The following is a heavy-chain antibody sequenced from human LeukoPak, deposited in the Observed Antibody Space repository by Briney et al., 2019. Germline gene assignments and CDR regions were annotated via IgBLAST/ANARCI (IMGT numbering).Heavy chain of an antibody. CDR3: AREHYDSSGYY. CDR2: VIPIFGTA. J-gene: IGHJ4*02. V-gene: IGHV1-69*13. CDR1: GGTFSRYT. D-gene: IGHD3-22*01. Sequence: ASVKVSCKASGGTFSRYTISWVRQAPGQGLEWMGGVIPIFGTANYAQEFQGRVTITADESTSTAYMELSSLRSDDTAVYYCAREHYDSSGYYWGQGTLVTVSS.